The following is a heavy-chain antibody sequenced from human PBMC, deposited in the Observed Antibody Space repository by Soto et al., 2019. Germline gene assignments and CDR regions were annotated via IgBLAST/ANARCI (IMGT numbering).Heavy chain of an antibody. V-gene: IGHV3-49*03. CDR3: TRDQLGYCSSTSCLV. CDR2: IRSKAYGGTT. CDR1: GFTFCDYA. Sequence: GSLRLSCTASGFTFCDYAIIWCRHSPFKGLEWVGFIRSKAYGGTTEYAASVKGRFTISRDDSKSIAYLQMNSLKTEDTAVYYCTRDQLGYCSSTSCLVWGQGTLVTVSS. J-gene: IGHJ4*02. D-gene: IGHD2-2*01.